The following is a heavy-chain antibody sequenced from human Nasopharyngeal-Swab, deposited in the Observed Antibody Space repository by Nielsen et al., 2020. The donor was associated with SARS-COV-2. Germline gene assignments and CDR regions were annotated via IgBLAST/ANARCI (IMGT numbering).Heavy chain of an antibody. CDR1: RFTFSRWP. Sequence: GESLKISCAASRFTFSRWPMHWVRQAPGKGLEWVTVISSDGSDKQYVDSVKGRFTISRDNSKNTLYLQVKSLRADDTGVYYCASLRADTPDFAYLGQGTLVTVSS. D-gene: IGHD2-15*01. CDR3: ASLRADTPDFAY. V-gene: IGHV3-30*03. J-gene: IGHJ4*02. CDR2: ISSDGSDK.